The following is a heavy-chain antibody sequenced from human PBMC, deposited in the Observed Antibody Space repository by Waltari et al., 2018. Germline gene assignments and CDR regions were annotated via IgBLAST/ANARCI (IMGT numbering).Heavy chain of an antibody. J-gene: IGHJ6*03. CDR3: AREVPRNGYIGLIYYYMDV. Sequence: QLQLQEAGPGLVMPSEALSLTCSGPGGSPSSCSYFCACVRQPPGKGLEWIGSIYYSGSTYYNLSLKSRVTISVDRSTNQVSLNPTSLTAADTAVYFCAREVPRNGYIGLIYYYMDVWGKGTTVTVSS. D-gene: IGHD5-12*01. V-gene: IGHV4-39*01. CDR2: IYYSGST. CDR1: GGSPSSCSYF.